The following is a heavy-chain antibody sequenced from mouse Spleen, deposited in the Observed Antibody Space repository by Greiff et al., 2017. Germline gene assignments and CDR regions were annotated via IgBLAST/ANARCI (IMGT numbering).Heavy chain of an antibody. J-gene: IGHJ1*01. CDR2: IWSGGST. Sequence: QVQLKESGPGLVQPSQSLSITCTVSGFSLTSYGVHWVRQSPGKGLEWLGVIWSGGSTDYNAAFISRLSISKDNSKSQVFFKMNSLQADDTAIYYCAIYGSSSYWYFDVWGAGTTVTVSS. D-gene: IGHD1-1*01. CDR3: AIYGSSSYWYFDV. V-gene: IGHV2-2*01. CDR1: GFSLTSYG.